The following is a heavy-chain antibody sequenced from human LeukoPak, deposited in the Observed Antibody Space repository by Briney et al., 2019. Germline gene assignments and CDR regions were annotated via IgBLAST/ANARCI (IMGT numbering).Heavy chain of an antibody. CDR1: GFTFSNFA. J-gene: IGHJ6*02. CDR3: AKGMGLAHYYFYGMDV. Sequence: GGSLRLSCAASGFTFSNFAVNWVRQAPGKGLEWVSVIGGGDGSIYYADSVKGRFTISRDNSKNTLYLQMTSLRAEDAAIYYCAKGMGLAHYYFYGMDVWGQGTTVTVSS. D-gene: IGHD6-19*01. CDR2: IGGGDGSI. V-gene: IGHV3-23*01.